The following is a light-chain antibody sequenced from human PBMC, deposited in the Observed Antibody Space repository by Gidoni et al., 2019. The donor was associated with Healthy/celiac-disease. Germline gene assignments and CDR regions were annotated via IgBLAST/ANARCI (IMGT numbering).Light chain of an antibody. CDR1: KLGDKY. V-gene: IGLV3-1*01. Sequence: SYELTQPPPVSVSPGQTASITCSGDKLGDKYACWCQQKQGQSPVLVIYQDSKRPSGIPERFSGSNSGNTATLTISGTQAMDEADYYCQAWDSSTLYVFGTGTKVTVL. J-gene: IGLJ1*01. CDR2: QDS. CDR3: QAWDSSTLYV.